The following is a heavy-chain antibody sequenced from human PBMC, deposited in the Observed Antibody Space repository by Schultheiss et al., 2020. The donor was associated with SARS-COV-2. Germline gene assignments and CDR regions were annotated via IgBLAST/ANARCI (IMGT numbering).Heavy chain of an antibody. CDR1: GYTFTSYG. V-gene: IGHV1-18*04. CDR2: ISAYNGNT. CDR3: ARVLSSSWHFDY. D-gene: IGHD6-13*01. Sequence: ASVKVSCKASGYTFTSYGISWVRQAPGQGLEWMGWISAYNGNTNYAQKLQGRVTMTTDTSTSTAYMELSRLRADDTAVYYCARVLSSSWHFDYWGQGTLVTVSS. J-gene: IGHJ4*02.